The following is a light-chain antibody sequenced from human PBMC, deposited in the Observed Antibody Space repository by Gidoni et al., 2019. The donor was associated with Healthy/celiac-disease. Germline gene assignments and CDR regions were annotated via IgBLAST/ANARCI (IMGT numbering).Light chain of an antibody. Sequence: DIVMTQSPYSLAVSLGERATINCKSSQSVLYSSNNKNYLAWYQQKPGQPPKLLIYWASTRESGVPDRFSGSGSGTDFTLTISSLQAEDVAVYYCQQYYRTPWTFGQXTKVEIK. CDR1: QSVLYSSNNKNY. CDR3: QQYYRTPWT. CDR2: WAS. V-gene: IGKV4-1*01. J-gene: IGKJ1*01.